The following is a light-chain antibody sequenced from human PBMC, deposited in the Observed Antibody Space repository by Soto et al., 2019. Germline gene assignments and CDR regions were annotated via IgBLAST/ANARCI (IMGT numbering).Light chain of an antibody. CDR3: QQYRSSTWT. Sequence: EIVVTQWPLSLSLWPLVIATLSCRASQSVSSSYLVWHQQKPGQAPRLLIYAASRRATGIPDRFSGSGSGTDFTLTISRLEPQDFAVYYCQQYRSSTWTFGQGTKVDIK. J-gene: IGKJ1*01. V-gene: IGKV3-20*01. CDR2: AAS. CDR1: QSVSSSY.